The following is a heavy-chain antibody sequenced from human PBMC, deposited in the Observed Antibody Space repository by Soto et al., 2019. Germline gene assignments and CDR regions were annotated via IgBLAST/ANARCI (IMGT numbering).Heavy chain of an antibody. V-gene: IGHV1-69*01. Sequence: QVQLVQSGAEVKKPGSSVKVSCKASGGTFSSYAISWVRQAHGQGLEWMGGIIPIFGTANYAQKFQGRVTITADESTSTAYMELSSLRSEDTAVYYCARGVSVVLPAAIGSHYYDYGMDVWGQGTTVTVSS. D-gene: IGHD2-2*01. J-gene: IGHJ6*02. CDR3: ARGVSVVLPAAIGSHYYDYGMDV. CDR2: IIPIFGTA. CDR1: GGTFSSYA.